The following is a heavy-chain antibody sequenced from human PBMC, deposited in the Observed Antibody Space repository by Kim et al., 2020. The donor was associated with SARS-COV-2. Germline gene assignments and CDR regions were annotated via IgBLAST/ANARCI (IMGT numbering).Heavy chain of an antibody. V-gene: IGHV4-39*01. D-gene: IGHD3-9*01. J-gene: IGHJ4*02. CDR3: ARYDILTGYFDY. CDR1: GGSISSSSYY. CDR2: IYYGGST. Sequence: SETLSLTCTVSGGSISSSSYYWGWIRQPPGKGLEWIGSIYYGGSTYYNPSLKSRVTISVDTSKNQSSLKLSSVTAADTAVYYCARYDILTGYFDYWGQGTLVTVSS.